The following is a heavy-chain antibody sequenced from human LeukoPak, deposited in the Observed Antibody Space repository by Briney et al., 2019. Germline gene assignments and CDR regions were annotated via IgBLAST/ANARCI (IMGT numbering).Heavy chain of an antibody. J-gene: IGHJ4*02. CDR3: AKDLPN. CDR2: ISASGAGT. CDR1: GFTFSDYA. V-gene: IGHV3-23*01. Sequence: GGSLRLSCVASGFTFSDYAMNWVRQAPGKGPEWVSGISASGAGTYYADSVKGRFTISRDNSKNTLYLQMNSLRAEDTAVYYCAKDLPNWGQGTLVTVSS.